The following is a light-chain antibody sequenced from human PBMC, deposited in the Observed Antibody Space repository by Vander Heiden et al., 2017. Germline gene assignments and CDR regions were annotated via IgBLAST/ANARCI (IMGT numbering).Light chain of an antibody. V-gene: IGLV2-14*03. J-gene: IGLJ1*01. CDR1: SNNIVGYNS. CDR2: DVS. Sequence: QSALTQPAPVFGSPGQPITIPCTGSSNNIVGYNSVSWYQQHPGKAPKLMIHDVSDRPSGVSNRFSGSKSGNTASLTISGLQAEDEADYYCCSYTSSSTLYVFGTGTKVTVL. CDR3: CSYTSSSTLYV.